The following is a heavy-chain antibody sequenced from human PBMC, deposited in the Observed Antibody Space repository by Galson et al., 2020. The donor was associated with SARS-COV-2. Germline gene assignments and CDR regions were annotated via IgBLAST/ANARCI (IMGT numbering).Heavy chain of an antibody. CDR3: AGEAADFWSGFFSRAFGS. Sequence: SETLSLTCTVSGGSISSYYWSWIRQSPGKGLEWIGYIYYTGSTDYNPSLKSRVSMSVDTSKKQFSLKLRSLTAADTAVYYCAGEAADFWSGFFSRAFGSWGQGALVIVPP. V-gene: IGHV4-59*01. J-gene: IGHJ4*02. CDR2: IYYTGST. D-gene: IGHD3-3*01. CDR1: GGSISSYY.